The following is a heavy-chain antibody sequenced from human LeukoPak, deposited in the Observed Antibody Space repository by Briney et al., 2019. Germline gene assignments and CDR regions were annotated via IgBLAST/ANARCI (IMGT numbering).Heavy chain of an antibody. Sequence: GGSLRLSCAASGFSFRTYAMTWVRQAPGKGLEWVSSISGSGATTYNADPLKGRFTISRDNSENTLYLQMDSLRAEDTAVYYCVKESTSSGYYYAPDYWGQGTLVTVS. CDR1: GFSFRTYA. D-gene: IGHD3-22*01. V-gene: IGHV3-23*01. CDR3: VKESTSSGYYYAPDY. J-gene: IGHJ4*02. CDR2: ISGSGATT.